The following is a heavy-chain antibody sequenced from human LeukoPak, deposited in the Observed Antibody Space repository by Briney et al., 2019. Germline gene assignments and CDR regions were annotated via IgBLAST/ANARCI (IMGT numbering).Heavy chain of an antibody. J-gene: IGHJ5*02. V-gene: IGHV4-31*03. D-gene: IGHD3-16*02. Sequence: SETLSLTCTVSGGSISSGGYYWSCIRQHPGKGLEWIGYIYNSGSTYYNPSLKSRVTISVDTSKNQFSLKLSSVTAVDTAVYYCVGYPYNWFDPWGQGTLVTVFS. CDR1: GGSISSGGYY. CDR3: VGYPYNWFDP. CDR2: IYNSGST.